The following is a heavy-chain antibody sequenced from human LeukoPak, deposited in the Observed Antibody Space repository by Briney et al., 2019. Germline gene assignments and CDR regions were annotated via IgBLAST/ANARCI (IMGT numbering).Heavy chain of an antibody. Sequence: GGSLRLSCAASGFTFSNYVMSWVRQAPGKGLEWVSGISGSGGSTYYADSVKGRFTISRDKSNSKNTLYLQMNSLRAEDTAVYYCAKATTTVLVFDYWGQGTLVTVSS. CDR2: ISGSGGST. V-gene: IGHV3-23*01. J-gene: IGHJ4*02. CDR1: GFTFSNYV. CDR3: AKATTTVLVFDY. D-gene: IGHD4-17*01.